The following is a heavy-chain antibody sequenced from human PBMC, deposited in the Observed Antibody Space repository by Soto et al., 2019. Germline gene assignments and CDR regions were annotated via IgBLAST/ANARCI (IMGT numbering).Heavy chain of an antibody. D-gene: IGHD5-12*01. J-gene: IGHJ6*03. Sequence: SGPTLVNPTQTLTLTCPFSGFSLSTSGMCVSWIRQPPGKALEWLARIDWDDDKYYSTPLKTRLTISKDTSKNQVVLTMTNMDPVDTATYYCARITGYSGYWGDMDVWGKGTTVTVSS. CDR2: IDWDDDK. CDR1: GFSLSTSGMC. CDR3: ARITGYSGYWGDMDV. V-gene: IGHV2-70*11.